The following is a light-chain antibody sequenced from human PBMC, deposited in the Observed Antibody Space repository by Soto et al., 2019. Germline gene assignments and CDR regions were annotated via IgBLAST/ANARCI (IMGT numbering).Light chain of an antibody. Sequence: DIVMTQSPLSLPVTPGEPASISCRSSQSLLHSNGYNYLDWYLQKPGQSPQLLIYLGSYRASGVPDRFSGSGSGTDFTLKISRVKAEDVGVYYCMQALQTRTFGQGTKVDIK. J-gene: IGKJ1*01. CDR3: MQALQTRT. CDR1: QSLLHSNGYNY. V-gene: IGKV2-28*01. CDR2: LGS.